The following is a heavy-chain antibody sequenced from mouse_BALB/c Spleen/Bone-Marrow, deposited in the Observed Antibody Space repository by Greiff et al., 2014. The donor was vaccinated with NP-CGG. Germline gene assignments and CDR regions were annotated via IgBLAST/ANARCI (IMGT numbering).Heavy chain of an antibody. J-gene: IGHJ2*01. CDR3: TKISLLRGYFDY. CDR2: INPSNGGT. Sequence: VQLQQSGAELVKPGTSVKLSCKASGYTFTSYYIYWVKQRPGQGLKWIGEINPSNGGTNFNEKFKSKATLTVDKSASTAYMQQSSQTSEDSAVHYCTKISLLRGYFDYWGQGTPLTVSS. D-gene: IGHD1-2*01. CDR1: GYTFTSYY. V-gene: IGHV1S81*02.